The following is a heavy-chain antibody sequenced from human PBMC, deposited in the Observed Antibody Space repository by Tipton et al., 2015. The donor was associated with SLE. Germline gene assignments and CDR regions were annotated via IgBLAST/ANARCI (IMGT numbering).Heavy chain of an antibody. D-gene: IGHD1-7*01. CDR1: GGSFNDYY. J-gene: IGHJ4*02. CDR3: ASQNWNYFY. V-gene: IGHV4-34*01. Sequence: TLSLTCAVYGGSFNDYYWSWNRQAPGKGLEWIGEVYHRGSTTYNPSPKSRLTISVYRSKNQFSLRLTSVTAADTALYYCASQNWNYFYWSQGTLVTVSS. CDR2: VYHRGST.